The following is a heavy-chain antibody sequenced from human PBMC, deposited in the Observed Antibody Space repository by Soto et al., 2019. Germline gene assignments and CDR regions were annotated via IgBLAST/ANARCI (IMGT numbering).Heavy chain of an antibody. CDR2: IIPIFGTA. Sequence: QVQLVQSGAEVKKPGSSVKVSCKASGGTFSSYAISWVRQAPGQGLEWMGGIIPIFGTANYAQKFQGRVTITADESTSTAYMELSSLRSEDTAMYYCARMTYDSSGYYYSLFDYWGQGTLVTVSS. D-gene: IGHD3-22*01. J-gene: IGHJ4*02. V-gene: IGHV1-69*01. CDR1: GGTFSSYA. CDR3: ARMTYDSSGYYYSLFDY.